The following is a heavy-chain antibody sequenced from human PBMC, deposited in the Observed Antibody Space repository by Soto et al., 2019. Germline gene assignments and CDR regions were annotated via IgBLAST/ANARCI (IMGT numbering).Heavy chain of an antibody. D-gene: IGHD3-16*01. CDR3: ARVIGGLYYFDY. Sequence: GASVKISSSASGNTFTTYAMHWVRKAPGQRLERMGWINAGNGNTKYSQKLQGRVTITRDTSASTAYMELSSLRSEDTAVYYCARVIGGLYYFDYWGQGTLVTVSS. CDR1: GNTFTTYA. J-gene: IGHJ4*02. V-gene: IGHV1-3*01. CDR2: INAGNGNT.